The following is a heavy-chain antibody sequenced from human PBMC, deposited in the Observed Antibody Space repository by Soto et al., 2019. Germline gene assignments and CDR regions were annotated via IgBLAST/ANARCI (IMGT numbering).Heavy chain of an antibody. CDR3: ARDNRKELWVEGLNAMDV. J-gene: IGHJ6*02. V-gene: IGHV1-18*01. Sequence: QVQLVQSGPEVMKPGASVKVSCKASGYTFTTYGISWVRLAPGQGLEWLGWISGYNGQTNSAPRFRDRVTLTTDTSTSTTNMELRSLRSDDTAIYFCARDNRKELWVEGLNAMDVWGQGTTVTVSS. D-gene: IGHD2-21*01. CDR2: ISGYNGQT. CDR1: GYTFTTYG.